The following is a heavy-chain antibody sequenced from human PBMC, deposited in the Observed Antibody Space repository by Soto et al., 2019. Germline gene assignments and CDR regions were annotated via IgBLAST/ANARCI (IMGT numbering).Heavy chain of an antibody. J-gene: IGHJ4*02. D-gene: IGHD4-17*01. V-gene: IGHV4-34*01. CDR1: GGSVGGYY. CDR3: ARGEVTTGVF. Sequence: PSETLSLTCAVYGGSVGGYYWSWVRQPPGKGLEWIGEINHSGSITYAPSLKSRVTMSVDTSKNQFSLRLNSVTAADTAVYYCARGEVTTGVFWGQGTQVTVPQ. CDR2: INHSGSI.